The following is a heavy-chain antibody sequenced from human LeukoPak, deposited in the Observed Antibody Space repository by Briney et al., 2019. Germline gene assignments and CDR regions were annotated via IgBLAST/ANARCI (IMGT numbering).Heavy chain of an antibody. CDR3: AKGYGSGSSKGSIDY. CDR1: GFTLSSYA. CDR2: ISGSGGST. J-gene: IGHJ4*02. Sequence: GGSLTLSCAASGFTLSSYAMSWLGQAPGKGLAWVSAISGSGGSTYYADSVKGRFTISRDNSKNTLYLQMNSLRAEDTAVYYCAKGYGSGSSKGSIDYWGQGTLVTVSS. D-gene: IGHD3-10*01. V-gene: IGHV3-23*01.